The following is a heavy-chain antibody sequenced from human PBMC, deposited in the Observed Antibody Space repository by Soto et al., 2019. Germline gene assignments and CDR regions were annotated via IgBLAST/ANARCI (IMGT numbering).Heavy chain of an antibody. D-gene: IGHD3-9*01. CDR1: GFAFNIYS. CDR2: IDSKNGYI. Sequence: GGSLRLSCVASGFAFNIYSMNWVRQAPGKGLEWVSHIDSKNGYIHYADSVKGRFIIPRDNSNNTLYFQMNSLRAEDTAVYYCATLTKYDILTGFYPCWGQGTLVTVSS. V-gene: IGHV3-21*05. CDR3: ATLTKYDILTGFYPC. J-gene: IGHJ4*02.